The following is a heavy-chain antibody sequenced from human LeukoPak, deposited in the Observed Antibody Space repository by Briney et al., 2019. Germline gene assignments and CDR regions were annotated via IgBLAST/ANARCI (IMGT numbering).Heavy chain of an antibody. CDR1: GFTFGDYA. J-gene: IGHJ4*02. CDR2: IRSKAYGGTT. Sequence: GSLRLSCTASGFTFGDYAMSWVRQAPGKGLEWVGFIRSKAYGGTTEYAASVKGRFTISRDDSKSIAYLQMNSLKTEDTAVYYCTRGTIFGVVPEFDYWGQGTLVTVSS. D-gene: IGHD3-3*01. V-gene: IGHV3-49*04. CDR3: TRGTIFGVVPEFDY.